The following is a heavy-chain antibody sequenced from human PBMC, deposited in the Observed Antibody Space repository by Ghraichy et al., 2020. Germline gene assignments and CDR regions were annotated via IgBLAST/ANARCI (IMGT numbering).Heavy chain of an antibody. J-gene: IGHJ5*02. CDR1: GFTFSSYG. CDR3: AKEDYYDSSGRNWFDP. CDR2: ISYDGSNK. D-gene: IGHD3-22*01. V-gene: IGHV3-30*18. Sequence: GGSLRLSCAASGFTFSSYGMHWVRQAPGKGLEWVAVISYDGSNKYYADSVKGRFTISRDNSKNTLYLQMNSLRAEDTAVYYCAKEDYYDSSGRNWFDPWGQGTLVTVSS.